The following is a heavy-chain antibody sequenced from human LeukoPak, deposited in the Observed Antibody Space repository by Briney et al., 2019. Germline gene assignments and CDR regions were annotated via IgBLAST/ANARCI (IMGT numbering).Heavy chain of an antibody. J-gene: IGHJ4*02. CDR3: ARARGQQLWLDY. Sequence: SVKVSCKASGVTFDSYSMSWVRQAPGQGLEWMGGIIPIFGAPNYAQKFQGRVTITTDESTSTAYMHLRSLRSGDTAVYYCARARGQQLWLDYWGQGTLVTVSS. D-gene: IGHD6-13*01. V-gene: IGHV1-69*05. CDR2: IIPIFGAP. CDR1: GVTFDSYS.